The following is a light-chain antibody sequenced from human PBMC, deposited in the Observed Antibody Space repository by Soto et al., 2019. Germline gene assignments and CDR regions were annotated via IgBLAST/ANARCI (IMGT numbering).Light chain of an antibody. CDR3: CSYTRRSTTTYV. V-gene: IGLV2-14*01. CDR2: DVN. Sequence: QSVLTQPASVSGSPGQSITISCTGTSSDVGGYNYVSWYQQHPGEAPKLMIYDVNNRPSGVSNRFSGSKSGNTASLIISDLQAEDEADYYCCSYTRRSTTTYVFGTGTKLTVL. J-gene: IGLJ1*01. CDR1: SSDVGGYNY.